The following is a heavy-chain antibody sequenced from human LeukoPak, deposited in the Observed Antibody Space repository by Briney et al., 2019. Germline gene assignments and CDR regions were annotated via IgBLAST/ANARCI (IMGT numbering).Heavy chain of an antibody. CDR2: IYSSGFT. V-gene: IGHV4-4*07. CDR1: GGSISRYW. J-gene: IGHJ4*02. CDR3: ARGGSSGRTGDY. D-gene: IGHD1-1*01. Sequence: SETLSLTCTVSGGSISRYWWGWIRQPAGKGLEWIGHIYSSGFTNYNPSLKSRVTMSVDTSKNQFSLNLSSVTAADTAVYYCARGGSSGRTGDYWGQETLVTVTS.